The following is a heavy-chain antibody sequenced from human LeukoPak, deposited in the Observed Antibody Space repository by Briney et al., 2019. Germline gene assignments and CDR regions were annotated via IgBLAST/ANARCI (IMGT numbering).Heavy chain of an antibody. CDR1: GFTFSSYS. Sequence: GGSLRLSCAASGFTFSSYSMNWVRQAPGEGLEWVSSISSSSSYIYYADSVKGRFTISRDNAKNSLYLQMNSLRAEDTAVYYCARDPIAAAGTWFDYWGQGTLVTVSS. CDR2: ISSSSSYI. CDR3: ARDPIAAAGTWFDY. V-gene: IGHV3-21*01. D-gene: IGHD6-13*01. J-gene: IGHJ4*02.